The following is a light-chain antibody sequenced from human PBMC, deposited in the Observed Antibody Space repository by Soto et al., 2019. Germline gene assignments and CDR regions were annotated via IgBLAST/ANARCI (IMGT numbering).Light chain of an antibody. J-gene: IGLJ3*02. Sequence: QSVLTQPPSASGTPGQRVTISCSGSTSNIGNNYVCWFQQLPGTAPKLLIYRNNQRPSGVPDRFSGSKSGTSASLAISGRRSEDEADYYCAAWDDSLNGVVFGGGTKVTVL. CDR3: AAWDDSLNGVV. CDR2: RNN. CDR1: TSNIGNNY. V-gene: IGLV1-47*01.